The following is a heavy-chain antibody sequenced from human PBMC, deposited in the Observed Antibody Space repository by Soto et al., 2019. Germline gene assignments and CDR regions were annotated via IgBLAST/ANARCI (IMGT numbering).Heavy chain of an antibody. V-gene: IGHV3-11*06. CDR2: ISSSSGST. J-gene: IGHJ6*02. CDR3: ARDRGGYDRLYYYHGMDV. Sequence: PGGSLRLSCAASGFTFGDYYMSWIRQAPGKGLEYISYISSSSGSTNYADSVKGRFTISRDNAKNSLYLQMSSLRAEDTAVYYCARDRGGYDRLYYYHGMDVWGQGTTVTDSS. D-gene: IGHD5-12*01. CDR1: GFTFGDYY.